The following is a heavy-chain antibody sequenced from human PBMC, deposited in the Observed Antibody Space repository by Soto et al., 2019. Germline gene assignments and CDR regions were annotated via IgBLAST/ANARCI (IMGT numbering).Heavy chain of an antibody. D-gene: IGHD1-7*01. CDR3: ARHPAGTAAFGTFDI. CDR2: IDPIESYS. J-gene: IGHJ3*02. V-gene: IGHV5-10-1*01. CDR1: GYTFTTYW. Sequence: PGESLKISCQGSGYTFTTYWLSWVRQVPGKGLEWMGRIDPIESYSNYNPSFRGHVTFSVDKAISTAYLQWSDLKASDTAIYYCARHPAGTAAFGTFDIWGQGTLVTVSS.